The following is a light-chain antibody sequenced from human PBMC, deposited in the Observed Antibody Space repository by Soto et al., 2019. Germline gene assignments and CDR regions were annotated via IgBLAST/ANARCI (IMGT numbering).Light chain of an antibody. V-gene: IGKV1D-8*01. CDR2: AAS. Sequence: VIWMTQSPSLLSASTGDRVTISCRMSQDISYNLAWYHQKPGKAPELLIYAASTLQSGVPSRFSGSGSGTDFTLTISCLQSEDIATYYCQQYYSFPGTFGQGTKVEIK. CDR1: QDISYN. J-gene: IGKJ1*01. CDR3: QQYYSFPGT.